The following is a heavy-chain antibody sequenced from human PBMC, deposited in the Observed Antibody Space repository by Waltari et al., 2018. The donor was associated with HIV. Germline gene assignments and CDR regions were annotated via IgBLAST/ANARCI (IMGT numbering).Heavy chain of an antibody. D-gene: IGHD3-22*01. CDR3: ARHEITNYYDSSGYSTLFDY. CDR1: GGSISSSSCY. V-gene: IGHV4-39*01. Sequence: QLQLQESGPGLVKPSETLSLTCTVSGGSISSSSCYWGWIRQPPGEGLAWIGSVYYSGSTYYNPSLKSRVTISVDTSKNQFSLKLSSVTAADTAVYYCARHEITNYYDSSGYSTLFDYWGQGTLVTVSS. J-gene: IGHJ4*02. CDR2: VYYSGST.